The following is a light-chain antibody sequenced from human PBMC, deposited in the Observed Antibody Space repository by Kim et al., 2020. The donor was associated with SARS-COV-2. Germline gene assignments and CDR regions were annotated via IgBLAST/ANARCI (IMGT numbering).Light chain of an antibody. J-gene: IGLJ3*02. CDR1: SCSISSNY. V-gene: IGLV6-57*04. CDR2: EDN. CDR3: QSYDSSIIDWV. Sequence: NFMLTQPHSVSESPGKTVTISCTRSSCSISSNYVQWYQQRPGSAPTTVIYEDNQRPSGVPDRFSGSIDSSSNSASLTISGLKTEDEADYYCQSYDSSIIDWVFGGGTQLTVL.